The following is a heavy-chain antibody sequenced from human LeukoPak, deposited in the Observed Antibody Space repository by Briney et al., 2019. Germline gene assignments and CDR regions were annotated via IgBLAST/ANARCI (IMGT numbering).Heavy chain of an antibody. Sequence: GGSLRLSCAASGFTFSSYGMHWVRQAPGKGLEWVALISYDGSNKYYADSVKGRFTISRDNSKNTLYLQMNSLRAEDTAVYYCAKDLKGLDVVVPAATRGGILNWGQGTLVTVSS. D-gene: IGHD2-2*01. CDR1: GFTFSSYG. J-gene: IGHJ4*02. CDR3: AKDLKGLDVVVPAATRGGILN. CDR2: ISYDGSNK. V-gene: IGHV3-30*18.